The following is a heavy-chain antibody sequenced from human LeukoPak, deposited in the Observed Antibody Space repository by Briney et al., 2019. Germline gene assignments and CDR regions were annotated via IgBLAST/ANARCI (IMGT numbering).Heavy chain of an antibody. V-gene: IGHV3-48*03. Sequence: GGSLRLSCAASGFMYSSCAMNWVRQAPGKGLEWVSCISSSGSTISYADSVKGRFTISRDNAKNSLYLQINSLRAEDTAVYYCARDLGTSWFLDYWGQGTLVTVSS. J-gene: IGHJ4*02. CDR1: GFMYSSCA. CDR3: ARDLGTSWFLDY. CDR2: ISSSGSTI. D-gene: IGHD6-13*01.